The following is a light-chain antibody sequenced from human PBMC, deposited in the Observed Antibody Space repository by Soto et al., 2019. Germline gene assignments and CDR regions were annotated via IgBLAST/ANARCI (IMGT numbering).Light chain of an antibody. CDR1: QGVGSW. V-gene: IGKV1-12*01. Sequence: DIQMTQSPSFVSASVGDRVSITCRANQGVGSWLAWYQQKPGKAPSLLIYKISTLHSGVPSRFSGSGSVTEFTLTISSLQPEDVATYYCQQARTFPLTFGEGTKVEI. CDR3: QQARTFPLT. CDR2: KIS. J-gene: IGKJ4*01.